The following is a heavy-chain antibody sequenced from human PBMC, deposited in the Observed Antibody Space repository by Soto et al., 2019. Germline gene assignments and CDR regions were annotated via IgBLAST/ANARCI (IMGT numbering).Heavy chain of an antibody. Sequence: ASVKVSCKASGHTFTGYYLHWVRQAPGQGLEWMGWINPNSGATKYAQKFQDWVTMTRDTSISTAYLDLTSLKSDDTAVYFCARGTSTLGYKSYYYGLDVCGQGTTVTVSS. D-gene: IGHD2-2*02. CDR3: ARGTSTLGYKSYYYGLDV. J-gene: IGHJ6*02. V-gene: IGHV1-2*04. CDR2: INPNSGAT. CDR1: GHTFTGYY.